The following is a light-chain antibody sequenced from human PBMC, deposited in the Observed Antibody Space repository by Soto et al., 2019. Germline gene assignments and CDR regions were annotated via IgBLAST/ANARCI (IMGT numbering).Light chain of an antibody. V-gene: IGLV2-14*03. CDR1: VNDMTFYDY. CDR2: RVN. CDR3: SSYTSRSFVV. Sequence: QSVLTQPASVSGSPGQSITISCTGAVNDMTFYDYISWYQHHPGKAPKLIIFRVNNRPSGVSIRFSGSKSGNAASLRISGLRAEDEADYYCSSYTSRSFVVFGGGTKVTVL. J-gene: IGLJ2*01.